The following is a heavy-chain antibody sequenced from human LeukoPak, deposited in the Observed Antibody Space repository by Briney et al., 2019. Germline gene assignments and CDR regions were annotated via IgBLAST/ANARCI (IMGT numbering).Heavy chain of an antibody. CDR2: IYYSGST. CDR1: GGSISSSSYY. D-gene: IGHD2-2*01. Sequence: PSETLSLTCTVSGGSISSSSYYWGWIRQPPGKGLEWIGSIYYSGSTYYNPSLKSRVTISVDTSKNQFSLKLSSVTAADTAVYYCARSDFYCSSTSCNAAYFDYWGQGTLVTVSS. V-gene: IGHV4-39*01. J-gene: IGHJ4*02. CDR3: ARSDFYCSSTSCNAAYFDY.